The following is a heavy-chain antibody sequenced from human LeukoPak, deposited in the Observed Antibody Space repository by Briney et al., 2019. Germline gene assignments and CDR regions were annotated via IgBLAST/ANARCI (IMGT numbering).Heavy chain of an antibody. J-gene: IGHJ4*02. CDR3: AKARYCSGGSCYFDY. V-gene: IGHV3-23*01. D-gene: IGHD2-15*01. CDR2: ISGSGSST. Sequence: GGSLRLSCGASGFTFSSYAMNWVRQAPGKGLEWVSGISGSGSSTYYADSVKGRFTISRDNSKNTLYLQMNSLRAEDTAIYYCAKARYCSGGSCYFDYWGQGTLVTASS. CDR1: GFTFSSYA.